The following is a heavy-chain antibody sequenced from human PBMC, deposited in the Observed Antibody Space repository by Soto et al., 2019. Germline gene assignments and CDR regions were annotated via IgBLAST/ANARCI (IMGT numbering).Heavy chain of an antibody. Sequence: ASVKVSCKASGYTFTSYGISWVRQAPGQGLEWMGWISAYNGNTNYAQKLQGRVTMTTDTSTSTAYMELRRLRSDDTALYYCARAAYYDFWSGNWFDPWGQGTLVTVS. V-gene: IGHV1-18*01. CDR3: ARAAYYDFWSGNWFDP. D-gene: IGHD3-3*01. CDR2: ISAYNGNT. CDR1: GYTFTSYG. J-gene: IGHJ5*02.